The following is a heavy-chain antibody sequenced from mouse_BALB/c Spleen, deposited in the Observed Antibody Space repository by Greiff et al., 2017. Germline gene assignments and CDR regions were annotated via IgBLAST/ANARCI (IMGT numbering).Heavy chain of an antibody. Sequence: QVQLQQSGAELARPGASVKLSCKASGYTFTSYWMQWVKQRPGQGLEWIGAIYPGDGDTRYTQKFKGKATLTADKSSSTAYMQLSSLASEDSAVYYCASASRGGDMDYWGQGTTVTVSS. CDR3: ASASRGGDMDY. J-gene: IGHJ4*01. V-gene: IGHV1-87*01. CDR1: GYTFTSYW. D-gene: IGHD6-1*01. CDR2: IYPGDGDT.